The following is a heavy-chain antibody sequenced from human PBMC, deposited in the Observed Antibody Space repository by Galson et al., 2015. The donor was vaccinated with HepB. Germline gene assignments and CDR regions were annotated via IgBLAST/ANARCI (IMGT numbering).Heavy chain of an antibody. CDR2: VFPADFQT. Sequence: QSRAEVTKPGESLKISCQTSGSTFTDYWIGWVRQMPGRGLEWMGIVFPADFQTIYSPSFQGPVIISADRSLGVAYLQWNGLKASDTAMFYCARHDRRRGVAGITRALGVDYWGQGTLVTVSS. V-gene: IGHV5-51*01. CDR1: GSTFTDYW. D-gene: IGHD6-19*01. J-gene: IGHJ4*02. CDR3: ARHDRRRGVAGITRALGVDY.